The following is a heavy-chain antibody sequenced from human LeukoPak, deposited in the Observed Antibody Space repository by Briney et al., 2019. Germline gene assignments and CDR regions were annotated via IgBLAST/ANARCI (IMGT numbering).Heavy chain of an antibody. CDR3: ARNSGYDYYYYYYMDV. Sequence: GGSLRLSCAASGFTVSSNYMSWVRQAPGKGLEWVSVLYSGGSTYYADSVKGRFTISRDNSKNTLYLQMNSLRAEDTAVYYCARNSGYDYYYYYYMDVCGKGTTVTVSS. D-gene: IGHD5-12*01. J-gene: IGHJ6*03. CDR2: LYSGGST. CDR1: GFTVSSNY. V-gene: IGHV3-53*01.